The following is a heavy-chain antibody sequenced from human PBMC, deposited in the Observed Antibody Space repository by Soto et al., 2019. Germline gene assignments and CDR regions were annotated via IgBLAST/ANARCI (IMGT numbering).Heavy chain of an antibody. V-gene: IGHV3-74*01. Sequence: GGSLRLSCAASGFTFSSYWMHWVRQAPGKGLVWVSRINSDGSSTSYADSVKGRFTISRDNAKNTLYLQMNSLRAEDTAVYYCSSPAYSGSHPPFDYWGQGSLVTVSS. J-gene: IGHJ4*02. D-gene: IGHD1-26*01. CDR1: GFTFSSYW. CDR3: SSPAYSGSHPPFDY. CDR2: INSDGSST.